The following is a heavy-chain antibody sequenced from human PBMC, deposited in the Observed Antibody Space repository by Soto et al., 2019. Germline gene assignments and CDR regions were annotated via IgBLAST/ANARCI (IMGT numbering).Heavy chain of an antibody. V-gene: IGHV4-61*08. D-gene: IGHD3-9*01. CDR3: ARSGELRYFDVIPPWDVYYYYYMDV. CDR2: IYYSGST. J-gene: IGHJ6*03. Sequence: PSETLSLTCTVSGGSISSGDYYWSWIRQHPGKGLEWIGYIYYSGSTNYNPSLKRRVTISVDTSKNQFSLKLSSVTAADTAVYYCARSGELRYFDVIPPWDVYYYYYMDVWGKGTTVTVSS. CDR1: GGSISSGDYY.